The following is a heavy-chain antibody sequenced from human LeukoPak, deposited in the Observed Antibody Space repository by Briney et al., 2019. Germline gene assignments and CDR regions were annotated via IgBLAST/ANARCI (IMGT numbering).Heavy chain of an antibody. CDR2: IYPGDSDT. CDR3: ASPYYYGSGSYYHAFDI. Sequence: GESLKISCKGFGYSFSNYWIGWVRQMPGKGLEWMGIIYPGDSDTRYSPSFQGQVTISADKSISTAYPQWSSLKASDTAMYHCASPYYYGSGSYYHAFDIWGQGTMVTVSS. D-gene: IGHD3-10*01. V-gene: IGHV5-51*01. CDR1: GYSFSNYW. J-gene: IGHJ3*02.